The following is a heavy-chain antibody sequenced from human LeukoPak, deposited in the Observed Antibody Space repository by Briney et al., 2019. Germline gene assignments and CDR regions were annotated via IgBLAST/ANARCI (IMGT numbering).Heavy chain of an antibody. J-gene: IGHJ4*02. CDR1: GFTFSSYG. Sequence: PGGSLRLSCAASGFTFSSYGMHWVRQAPGKGLEWVAVIWYDGSNKYYADSVKGRFTISRDNSENTLYLQMNSLRAEDTAVYYCARDKGIAAAFFDYWGQGTLVTVSS. CDR3: ARDKGIAAAFFDY. CDR2: IWYDGSNK. D-gene: IGHD6-13*01. V-gene: IGHV3-33*01.